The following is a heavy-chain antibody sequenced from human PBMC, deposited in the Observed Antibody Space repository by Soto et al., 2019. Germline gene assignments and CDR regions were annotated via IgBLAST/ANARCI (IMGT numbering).Heavy chain of an antibody. V-gene: IGHV1-18*01. CDR2: ISGYNGNT. J-gene: IGHJ2*01. CDR1: GYTFTSYA. Sequence: QVQVVQSGAEVKKPGASVKVSCKDSGYTFTSYAISWVRQAPGQGLEWMEWISGYNGNTTYAQHLQGRVIMTTDTSTSTAYMELRSLRSDDTAVYYCEEERGWYFSLWGRGTLVTVSS. CDR3: EEERGWYFSL. D-gene: IGHD3-10*01.